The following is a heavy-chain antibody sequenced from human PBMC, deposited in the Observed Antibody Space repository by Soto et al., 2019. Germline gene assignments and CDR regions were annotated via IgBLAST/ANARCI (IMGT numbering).Heavy chain of an antibody. CDR3: AKDTYYYDSSGYHVFDY. CDR2: IYSGGST. Sequence: GGSLRLSCAASGFTVSSNYMSWVRQAPGKGMEWVSVIYSGGSTYYADSVEGRFTISRDNSKSTVYLQMNSLRAEDTAIYYCAKDTYYYDSSGYHVFDYWGQGALVTVSS. J-gene: IGHJ4*02. D-gene: IGHD3-22*01. V-gene: IGHV3-53*05. CDR1: GFTVSSNY.